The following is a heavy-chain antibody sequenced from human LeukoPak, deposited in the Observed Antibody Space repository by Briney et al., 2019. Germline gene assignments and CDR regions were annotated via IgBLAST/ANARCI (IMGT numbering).Heavy chain of an antibody. CDR2: IYPGDSDT. CDR1: GYTFTSYW. D-gene: IGHD3-10*01. Sequence: GESLKISCKGSGYTFTSYWIGWVRQMPGKGLERMGNIYPGDSDTRYSPSFQGQVTISADKSITTAYLQWSSLKASDSAMYYCAGQGRGYYASGYDAFDIWGQGTMVTDSS. CDR3: AGQGRGYYASGYDAFDI. V-gene: IGHV5-51*01. J-gene: IGHJ3*02.